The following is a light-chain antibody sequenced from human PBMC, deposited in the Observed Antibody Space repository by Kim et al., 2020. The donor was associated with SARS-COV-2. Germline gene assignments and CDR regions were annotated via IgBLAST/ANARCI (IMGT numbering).Light chain of an antibody. J-gene: IGKJ4*01. Sequence: AYVGDRVTITCRASQDIFDCVAWYQQEPGKAPKLLISEASTLQSGVPSRFSGSGSGTDFSLTISSLQPEDFATYFCLQTCVFPTHFGGGTKVDIK. CDR2: EAS. V-gene: IGKV1-12*01. CDR3: LQTCVFPTH. CDR1: QDIFDC.